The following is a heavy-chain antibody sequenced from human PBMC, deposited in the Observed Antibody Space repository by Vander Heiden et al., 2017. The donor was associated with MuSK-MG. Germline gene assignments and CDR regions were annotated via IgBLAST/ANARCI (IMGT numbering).Heavy chain of an antibody. J-gene: IGHJ6*03. CDR3: AKDVSGSYSYYYYYMDV. V-gene: IGHV3-23*01. CDR1: GFTFSSYA. CDR2: ISGSGGST. Sequence: EVQLLESGGGSVQPGGSLRLSCAASGFTFSSYAMSWVRQAPGKGLEWVSAISGSGGSTYYADSVKGRFTISRDNSKNTLYLQMNSLRAEDTAVYYCAKDVSGSYSYYYYYMDVWGKGTTVTVSS. D-gene: IGHD1-26*01.